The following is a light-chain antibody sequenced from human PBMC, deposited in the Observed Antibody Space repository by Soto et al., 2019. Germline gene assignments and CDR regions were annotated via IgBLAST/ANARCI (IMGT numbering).Light chain of an antibody. CDR1: QSVSSD. V-gene: IGKV3-15*01. J-gene: IGKJ5*01. CDR3: QQYSNWPPFT. Sequence: IFMPHSPATPSGFRWVRATLSWGASQSVSSDLAWYHQKPGQAPRLLIYGASSRATGIPARFSGSGSGTEFTLTISSLQSEDFAVYYCQQYSNWPPFTFGQGTRLEI. CDR2: GAS.